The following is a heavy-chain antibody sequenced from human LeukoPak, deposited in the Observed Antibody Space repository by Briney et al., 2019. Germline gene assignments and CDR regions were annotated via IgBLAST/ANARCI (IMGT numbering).Heavy chain of an antibody. CDR2: ISWNSGTI. Sequence: PGGSLRLSCAASGFTFDDYAMHWVRQAPGKGLEWVSGISWNSGTIGYADSVKGRFTISRDNAKNSLYLQMNSLRAEDTALYYCAKDTRTYCSGFDYWGQGTLVTVSS. CDR3: AKDTRTYCSGFDY. V-gene: IGHV3-9*01. D-gene: IGHD2-15*01. J-gene: IGHJ4*02. CDR1: GFTFDDYA.